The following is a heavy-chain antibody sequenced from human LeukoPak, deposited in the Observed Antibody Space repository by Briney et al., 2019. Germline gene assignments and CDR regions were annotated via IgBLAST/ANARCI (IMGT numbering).Heavy chain of an antibody. V-gene: IGHV1-2*02. CDR2: INPNSGGT. J-gene: IGHJ4*02. CDR1: GYTFTGYY. CDR3: AREEISGWFYFDY. Sequence: ASVKVSCKASGYTFTGYYMHWVRQAPGQGLEWMGWINPNSGGTNYAQKFQGRVTMTRDTSIRTAYMELSRLSPDDTAIYYCAREEISGWFYFDYWGQGTLVTVSS. D-gene: IGHD3-10*01.